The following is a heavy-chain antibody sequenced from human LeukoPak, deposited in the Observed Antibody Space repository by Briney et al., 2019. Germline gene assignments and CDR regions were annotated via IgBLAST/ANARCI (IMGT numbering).Heavy chain of an antibody. CDR3: AKDNRRHYTSGPNPDSLH. J-gene: IGHJ4*02. V-gene: IGHV3-9*01. CDR2: ISWNSGSI. CDR1: GFIFNNYA. D-gene: IGHD6-19*01. Sequence: GGSLRLSCAGSGFIFNNYAVHWVRQPPGKGLEWVSGISWNSGSIDYADSVKGRFTISRDNAKNSLYLQMNSLRVEDTAFYYCAKDNRRHYTSGPNPDSLHWGQGALVTVSS.